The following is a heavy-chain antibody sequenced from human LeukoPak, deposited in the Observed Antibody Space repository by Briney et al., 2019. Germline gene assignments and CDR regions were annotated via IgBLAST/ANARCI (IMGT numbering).Heavy chain of an antibody. CDR3: ARAHSGYALYYFDY. CDR2: IKQDGSEK. Sequence: QAGGSLRLSCAASGFTFSSYWMSWVRQAPGKGLEWVANIKQDGSEKYYVDSVKGRFTISRDNAKNSLYLQMNSLRAEDTAVYYCARAHSGYALYYFDYWGQGTLVTVSS. D-gene: IGHD5-12*01. CDR1: GFTFSSYW. V-gene: IGHV3-7*04. J-gene: IGHJ4*02.